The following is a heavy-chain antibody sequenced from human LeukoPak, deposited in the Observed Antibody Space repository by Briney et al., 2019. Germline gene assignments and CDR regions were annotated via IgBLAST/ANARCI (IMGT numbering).Heavy chain of an antibody. Sequence: SETLSLTCSVSGGSVSSGFYYCIWIRQPPGKGLEWIGYVYYNGSTTYNPSLKSRVTISVDTSKNQFSLKLSSVTAADTAVYYCAREVVLDYYDTSRYYPVFDSWGQGTLVTVSS. D-gene: IGHD3-22*01. V-gene: IGHV4-61*01. J-gene: IGHJ4*02. CDR3: AREVVLDYYDTSRYYPVFDS. CDR1: GGSVSSGFYY. CDR2: VYYNGST.